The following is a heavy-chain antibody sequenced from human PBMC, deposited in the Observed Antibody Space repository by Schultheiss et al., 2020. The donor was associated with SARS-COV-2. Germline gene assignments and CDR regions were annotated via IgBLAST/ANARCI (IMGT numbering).Heavy chain of an antibody. CDR1: GFTFSSYS. CDR2: ISSSSSYI. J-gene: IGHJ4*02. D-gene: IGHD6-13*01. Sequence: GGSLRLSCAASGFTFSSYSMNWVRQAPGKGLEWVSSISSSSSYIYYADSVKGRFTISRDNSKNTLYLQMNSLRAEDTAVYYCAKCIAAAVGFDYWGQGTLVTVSS. V-gene: IGHV3-21*04. CDR3: AKCIAAAVGFDY.